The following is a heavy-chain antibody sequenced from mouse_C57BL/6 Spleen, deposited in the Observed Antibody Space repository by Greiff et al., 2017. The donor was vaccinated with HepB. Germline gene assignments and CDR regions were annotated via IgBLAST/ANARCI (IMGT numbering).Heavy chain of an antibody. CDR2: IRSKSNNYAT. Sequence: EVKLMESGGGLVQPKGSLKLSCAASGFSFNTYAMNWVRQAPGKGLEWVARIRSKSNNYATYYADSVKDRFTISRDDSESMLYLQMNNLKTEDTAMYYCVRHAGAGDYWGQGTSVTVSS. CDR1: GFSFNTYA. V-gene: IGHV10-1*01. J-gene: IGHJ4*01. CDR3: VRHAGAGDY.